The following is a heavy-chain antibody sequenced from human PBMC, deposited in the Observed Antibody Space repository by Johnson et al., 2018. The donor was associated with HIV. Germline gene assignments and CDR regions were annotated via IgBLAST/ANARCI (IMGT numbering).Heavy chain of an antibody. Sequence: QVQLVESGGGVVQPGGSLRLSCAASGFTFSSYAMHWVRQAPGKGLEWVVVISYDGSNKYYADSVKGRFTISRDNSKNTLYLQMNSLRAEDTAVYNCARACRDGYTCDAFDIWGQGTMVTVSS. V-gene: IGHV3-30-3*01. CDR2: ISYDGSNK. CDR1: GFTFSSYA. J-gene: IGHJ3*02. CDR3: ARACRDGYTCDAFDI. D-gene: IGHD5-24*01.